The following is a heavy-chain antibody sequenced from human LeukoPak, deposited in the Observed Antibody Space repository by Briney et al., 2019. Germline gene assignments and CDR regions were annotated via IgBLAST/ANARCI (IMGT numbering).Heavy chain of an antibody. CDR2: ISFDGSDA. CDR3: ARGAFYDILTGYPYNWFDP. Sequence: GGSLRLSCAASGFTFSGFWMHWVRQAPGKGLVWVSCISFDGSDATYADSVKGRFTISRDNAKNSLYLQMNSLRAEDTAVYYCARGAFYDILTGYPYNWFDPWGQGTLVTVSS. D-gene: IGHD3-9*01. CDR1: GFTFSGFW. J-gene: IGHJ5*02. V-gene: IGHV3-74*01.